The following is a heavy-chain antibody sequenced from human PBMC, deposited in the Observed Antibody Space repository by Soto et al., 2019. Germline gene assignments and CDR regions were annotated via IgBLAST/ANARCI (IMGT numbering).Heavy chain of an antibody. CDR1: EFTFSNYA. J-gene: IGHJ4*02. D-gene: IGHD1-1*01. CDR3: AGQLWNVNY. CDR2: ISDNGGTT. V-gene: IGHV3-23*01. Sequence: GGALRLSCAASEFTFSNYAMSWVRQAPGKGLEWVSSISDNGGTTYYADSVKGRFTISRDNSKNTLFLQMNSLRAEDTAIYYCAGQLWNVNYWGQGTLVTVSS.